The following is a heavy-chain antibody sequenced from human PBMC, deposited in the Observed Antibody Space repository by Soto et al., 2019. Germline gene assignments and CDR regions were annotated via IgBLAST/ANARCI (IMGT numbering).Heavy chain of an antibody. CDR1: GYTFTTYG. Sequence: QVQLVQSGAEVKKPGASVKVSCKASGYTFTTYGMSWVRQAPGQGLDWMGWISTYNGNTKYAERLQGRVTMTTDTTTSTAYMELRSLRSDDTAVCYCARGPTDYYDNSGNYFLDYWGQGTLVTVSS. CDR2: ISTYNGNT. CDR3: ARGPTDYYDNSGNYFLDY. J-gene: IGHJ4*02. D-gene: IGHD3-22*01. V-gene: IGHV1-18*01.